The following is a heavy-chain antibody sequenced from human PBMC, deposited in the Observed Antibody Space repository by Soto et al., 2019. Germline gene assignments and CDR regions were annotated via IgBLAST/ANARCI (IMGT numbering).Heavy chain of an antibody. CDR1: GFNFSSYW. CDR3: GRGGSDSPMAPGY. CDR2: INPDGSAT. D-gene: IGHD5-18*01. J-gene: IGHJ4*02. V-gene: IGHV3-74*01. Sequence: GGSLRLSCAGSGFNFSSYWMHWVRQAPGKGLVWVSRINPDGSATNYADSVRGRFTISRDNAKNTLYLQMNSLRAEDTAVFYCGRGGSDSPMAPGYWGQGTLVTVSS.